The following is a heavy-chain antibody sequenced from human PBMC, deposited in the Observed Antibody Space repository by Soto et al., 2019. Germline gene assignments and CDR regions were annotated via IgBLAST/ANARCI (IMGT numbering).Heavy chain of an antibody. CDR2: IYYSGST. Sequence: SETLSLTCAVSGGSMRSSTDYWGWIRQPPGKGLERIGNIYYSGSTYYNPSLKSRVNVSVDTSKNQFSLKLSSVTAADTAVYYCARRRYDMLTGYFHAPFDYWGQGALVT. CDR3: ARRRYDMLTGYFHAPFDY. J-gene: IGHJ4*02. CDR1: GGSMRSSTDY. D-gene: IGHD3-9*01. V-gene: IGHV4-39*01.